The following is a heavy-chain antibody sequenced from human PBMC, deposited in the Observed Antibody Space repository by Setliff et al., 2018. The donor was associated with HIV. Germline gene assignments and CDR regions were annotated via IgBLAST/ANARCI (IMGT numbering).Heavy chain of an antibody. D-gene: IGHD6-25*01. CDR2: MNPNTGDT. Sequence: ASVKVSCKAYGYIIVDYDINWVRQAPGQGLDWMGWMNPNTGDTGYAQKFQGRVTMTRNTSISTAYMELSSLRSEDTAMYYCARFSYGSVWPETDYWGQGTLVTVSS. V-gene: IGHV1-8*01. CDR1: GYIIVDYD. J-gene: IGHJ4*02. CDR3: ARFSYGSVWPETDY.